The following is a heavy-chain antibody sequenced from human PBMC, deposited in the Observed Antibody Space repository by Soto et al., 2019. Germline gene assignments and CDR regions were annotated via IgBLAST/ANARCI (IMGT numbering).Heavy chain of an antibody. J-gene: IGHJ5*02. CDR2: IYYSGST. CDR3: ARRYRSIAARPDNWFDP. D-gene: IGHD6-6*01. CDR1: GGSISSSSYY. V-gene: IGHV4-39*01. Sequence: SETLSLTCTVSGGSISSSSYYWGWIRQPPGKGLEWIGSIYYSGSTYYNPSLKSRVTISVDTSKNQFSLKLSSVTAADTAVYYCARRYRSIAARPDNWFDPWGQGTLVTVSS.